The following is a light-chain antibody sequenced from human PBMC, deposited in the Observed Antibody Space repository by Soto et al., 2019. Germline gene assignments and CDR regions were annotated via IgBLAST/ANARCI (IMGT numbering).Light chain of an antibody. V-gene: IGKV3-11*01. Sequence: EIVLTQSPATLSLSPGERATLSCRASQSVSSYLAWYQQKPGQAPRLLIYDASNRATGIPARFSGSGSGTDFTLTISSPEPEDSAVYYCQQGSNWPPLTFGGGTKVEIK. CDR1: QSVSSY. J-gene: IGKJ4*01. CDR2: DAS. CDR3: QQGSNWPPLT.